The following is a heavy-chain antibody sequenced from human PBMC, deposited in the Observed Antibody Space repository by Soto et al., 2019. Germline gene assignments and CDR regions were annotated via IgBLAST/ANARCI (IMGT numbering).Heavy chain of an antibody. V-gene: IGHV1-18*01. Sequence: EASVKVSCKASGYTFTSYGISWVRQAPGQGLEWMGWISAYNGNTNYAQKLQGRVTMTTDTSTSTAYMELRSLRSDDTAVYYCARVRGITGTTFSFGFDYWGQGTLVTVSS. D-gene: IGHD1-7*01. CDR3: ARVRGITGTTFSFGFDY. J-gene: IGHJ4*02. CDR1: GYTFTSYG. CDR2: ISAYNGNT.